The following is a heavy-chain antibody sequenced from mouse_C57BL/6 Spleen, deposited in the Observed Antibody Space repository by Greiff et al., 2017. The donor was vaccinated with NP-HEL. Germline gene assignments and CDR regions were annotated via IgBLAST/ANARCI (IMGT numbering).Heavy chain of an antibody. CDR1: GYSITSGYY. CDR2: ISYDGSN. Sequence: EVQLQQSGPGLVKPSQSLSLTCSVTGYSITSGYYWNWIRQFPGNKLEWMGYISYDGSNNYNPSLKNRISITRDTSKNQFFLKLNSVTTEDTATYYCARGVYYDYDWYFDVWGTGTTVTVSS. D-gene: IGHD2-4*01. J-gene: IGHJ1*03. CDR3: ARGVYYDYDWYFDV. V-gene: IGHV3-6*01.